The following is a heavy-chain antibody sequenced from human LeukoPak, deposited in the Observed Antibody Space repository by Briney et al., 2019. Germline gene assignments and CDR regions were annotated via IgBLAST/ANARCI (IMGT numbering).Heavy chain of an antibody. CDR3: ARVILPTNYFDF. CDR1: GFTVSSNY. CDR2: IYSGGTT. D-gene: IGHD2-15*01. Sequence: GGSLRLSCAASGFTVSSNYMSWVRQAPGKGLEWVSIIYSGGTTYYGDSVKGRFTISRDNSKNTLYLQMNSLRAEDTAVYYCARVILPTNYFDFWGQGTLVTVSS. J-gene: IGHJ4*02. V-gene: IGHV3-53*01.